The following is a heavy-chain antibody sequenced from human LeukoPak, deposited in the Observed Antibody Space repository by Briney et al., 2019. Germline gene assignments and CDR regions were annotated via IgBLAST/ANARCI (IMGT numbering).Heavy chain of an antibody. Sequence: GASVTVSFKVSGYTLTELSMHWVRQAPGKGLEWMGGFDPEGGETIYAQKFQDRVTMTDETYTDTDYMELSSLRSEDSTVYYCAGVTTCSFDYWGQGTLVTVSS. V-gene: IGHV1-24*01. J-gene: IGHJ4*02. CDR3: AGVTTCSFDY. D-gene: IGHD4-17*01. CDR1: GYTLTELS. CDR2: FDPEGGET.